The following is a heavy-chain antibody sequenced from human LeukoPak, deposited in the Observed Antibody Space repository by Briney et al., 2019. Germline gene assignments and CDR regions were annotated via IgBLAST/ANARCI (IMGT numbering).Heavy chain of an antibody. CDR3: ASLSKWELDY. J-gene: IGHJ4*02. D-gene: IGHD1-26*01. CDR1: GGSISSYY. CDR2: IYYSGST. V-gene: IGHV4-59*08. Sequence: PSETLSLTCTVSGGSISSYYWSWIRQPPGKGLEWIGYIYYSGSTNYNPSLKSRVTISVDTSKNQFSLKLSSVTAADTAVYYCASLSKWELDYWGQGTMVTVSS.